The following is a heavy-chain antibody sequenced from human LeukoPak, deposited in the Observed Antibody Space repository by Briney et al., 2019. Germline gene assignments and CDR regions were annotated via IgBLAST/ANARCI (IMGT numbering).Heavy chain of an antibody. CDR1: GGSISSSSYY. CDR2: IHYSGST. D-gene: IGHD2-8*01. V-gene: IGHV4-39*07. Sequence: PSETLPLTCTVSGGSISSSSYYWGWIRQPPGKGLEWIGSIHYSGSTYYNPSLKSRVTISVDTSKNQFSLKLSSVTAADTAVYYCARLTVVMVYSIQENWLDPWGQGTLVTVSS. CDR3: ARLTVVMVYSIQENWLDP. J-gene: IGHJ5*02.